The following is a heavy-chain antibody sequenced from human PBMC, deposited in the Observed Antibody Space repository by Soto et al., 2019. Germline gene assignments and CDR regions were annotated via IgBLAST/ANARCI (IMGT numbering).Heavy chain of an antibody. D-gene: IGHD3-10*01. J-gene: IGHJ4*02. Sequence: QVQLVQSGAEVKKPGSSLRVSCKASGDTFNFYTINWMRQAPGLGLEWLGRIIPYLSVSNYAQKFQGRVTITADKSTNTAYMEVRSLRSEDTAMYYCATSFGSGYRAFDYWGQGALVTVSS. CDR2: IIPYLSVS. CDR3: ATSFGSGYRAFDY. CDR1: GDTFNFYT. V-gene: IGHV1-69*02.